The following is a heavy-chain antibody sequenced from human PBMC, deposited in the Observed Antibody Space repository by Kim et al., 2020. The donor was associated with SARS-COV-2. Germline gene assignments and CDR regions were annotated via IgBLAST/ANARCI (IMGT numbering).Heavy chain of an antibody. CDR3: ARVGSGILGP. J-gene: IGHJ5*02. D-gene: IGHD3-10*01. V-gene: IGHV1-8*01. CDR2: MDPKSGKR. CDR1: GYTFINFD. Sequence: ASVKVSCKASGYTFINFDINWVRQATGQGPEWMGWMDPKSGKRGSAQKFQGRLTLTRNTAMRTAYMELTGLTSEDTAVYYCARVGSGILGPWGPGTLVTV.